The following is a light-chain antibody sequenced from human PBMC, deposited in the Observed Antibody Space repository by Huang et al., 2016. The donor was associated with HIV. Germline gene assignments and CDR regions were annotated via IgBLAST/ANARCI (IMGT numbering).Light chain of an antibody. CDR3: QQTFSVPLT. J-gene: IGKJ4*01. V-gene: IGKV1-39*01. CDR1: QSLNNS. CDR2: SAS. Sequence: DLQMTQSPSSLSASVGDRVSITCRASQSLNNSFTWYQQKPGKAPKLLIHSASTLQNWVPPRFSGSVSGTDFTLTITNLQPEDSATYYCQQTFSVPLTFGGGTKVEIK.